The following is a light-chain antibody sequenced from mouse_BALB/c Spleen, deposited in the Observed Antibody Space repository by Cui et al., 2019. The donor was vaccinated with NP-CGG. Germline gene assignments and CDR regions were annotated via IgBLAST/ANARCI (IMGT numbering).Light chain of an antibody. CDR3: ALWYSNHWV. V-gene: IGLV1*01. CDR2: GTN. Sequence: QDVVTQESALTTSAGETVTLTCRSSTVAVTTSNYANWVQEKPDHLFSGLIGGTNNRVPGVPARFSGSLIGNKAALTITGAQTEDEAIYFCALWYSNHWVFGGGTKLTVL. J-gene: IGLJ1*01. CDR1: TVAVTTSNY.